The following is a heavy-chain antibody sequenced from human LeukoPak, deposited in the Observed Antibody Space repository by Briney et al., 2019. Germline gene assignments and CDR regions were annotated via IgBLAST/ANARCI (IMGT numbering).Heavy chain of an antibody. CDR2: IKQDGSEK. CDR3: ARLDTAMPTYYDYYYYMDV. Sequence: PGGSLRLSCAASGFTFSSYWMSWVRQAPGKGLEWVANIKQDGSEKYYVDSVKGRFTISRDNAKNSLYLQMNSLRAEDTAVYYCARLDTAMPTYYDYYYYMDVWGKGTTVTVSS. J-gene: IGHJ6*03. CDR1: GFTFSSYW. V-gene: IGHV3-7*01. D-gene: IGHD5-18*01.